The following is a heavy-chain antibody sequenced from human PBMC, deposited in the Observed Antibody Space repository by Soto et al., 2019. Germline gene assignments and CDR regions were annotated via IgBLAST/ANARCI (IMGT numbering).Heavy chain of an antibody. D-gene: IGHD2-15*01. Sequence: EVQLVESGGGLVKPGGSLRLSCVASGLTFTNAWMSWVRQAPGKGLEWVGLIKSKPSGGTSDYAAPVKGRFIISRDDSTNTVYLQMNSLKFEDTAVYYCAKYIPFSGGSCYASWGQGTLVTVSS. CDR1: GLTFTNAW. CDR3: AKYIPFSGGSCYAS. V-gene: IGHV3-15*01. J-gene: IGHJ5*02. CDR2: IKSKPSGGTS.